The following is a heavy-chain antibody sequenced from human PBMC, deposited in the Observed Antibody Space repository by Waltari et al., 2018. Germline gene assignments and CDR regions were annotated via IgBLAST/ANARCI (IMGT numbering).Heavy chain of an antibody. V-gene: IGHV3-15*01. CDR1: GFTFTNAW. Sequence: EVQLVESGGGLVKPGGSLRLSCAASGFTFTNAWMSWVRQAPGKGLEGVGGMKSRTDGGTAEHAAPVKGRLTISRDDSKNMLYLQMNSLKSEDTAVYYCTTWGGVWGQGTLVTVSS. CDR3: TTWGGV. J-gene: IGHJ4*02. D-gene: IGHD3-16*01. CDR2: MKSRTDGGTA.